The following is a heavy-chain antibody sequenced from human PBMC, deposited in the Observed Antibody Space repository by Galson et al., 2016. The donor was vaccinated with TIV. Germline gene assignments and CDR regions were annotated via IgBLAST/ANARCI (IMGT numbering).Heavy chain of an antibody. CDR3: AKAPGVSSPSWGLYDDDYSMDV. CDR2: VSYRGTT. J-gene: IGHJ6*02. Sequence: LSLTCSVSGDSINNYYWNWIRQPPGEGLEWIGYVSYRGTTNYNPSLKSRVTISMDKSKNLFSLKLTSLTAADTAVCYCAKAPGVSSPSWGLYDDDYSMDVWGRGTTVIVSS. CDR1: GDSINNYY. V-gene: IGHV4-59*01. D-gene: IGHD2-2*01.